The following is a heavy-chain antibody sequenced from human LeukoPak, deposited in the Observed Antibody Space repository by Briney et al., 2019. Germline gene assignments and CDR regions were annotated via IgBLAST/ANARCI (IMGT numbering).Heavy chain of an antibody. CDR2: IGRGGDTI. J-gene: IGHJ3*01. CDR3: ARDDYYFDSHGGGTREFDT. D-gene: IGHD3-9*01. V-gene: IGHV3-48*01. CDR1: GFTFSNYN. Sequence: GGSLRLSCAASGFTFSNYNMNWVRQAPGKGLEWVSFIGRGGDTIYYADSVKGRLTISRDNAKRSLYLQMNSLRTEDTALYYCARDDYYFDSHGGGTREFDTWGQGTMVIVSS.